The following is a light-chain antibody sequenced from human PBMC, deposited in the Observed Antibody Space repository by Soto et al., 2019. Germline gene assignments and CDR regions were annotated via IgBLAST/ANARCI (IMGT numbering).Light chain of an antibody. CDR1: SGDVDPYNY. CDR3: CSYVGTPL. J-gene: IGLJ2*01. Sequence: QSALTQPPSLSGSPGQSVTISCTGTSGDVDPYNYVSWYQQHPGRAPKLVIYDVNMRPSGVPDRFSGSKSGDTSSLTISGLQAEDEADYYCCSYVGTPLVGGGTKLTVL. CDR2: DVN. V-gene: IGLV2-11*01.